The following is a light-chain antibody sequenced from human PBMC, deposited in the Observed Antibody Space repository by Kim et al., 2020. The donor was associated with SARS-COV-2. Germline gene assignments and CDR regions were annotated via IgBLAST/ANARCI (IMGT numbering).Light chain of an antibody. Sequence: SIACTGPRTDSGVDVYNYVYWYQQHQGKDPIFFIYDVSFQAAGFSDRFSGSKSGNTASLTISGLQSEDDADYYCSSYTSTNTHVFGTGTKVTVL. CDR2: DVS. CDR1: DSGVDVYNY. J-gene: IGLJ1*01. V-gene: IGLV2-14*03. CDR3: SSYTSTNTHV.